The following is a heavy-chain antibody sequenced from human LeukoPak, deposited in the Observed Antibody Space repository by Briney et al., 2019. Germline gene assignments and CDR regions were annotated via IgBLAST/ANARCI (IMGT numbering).Heavy chain of an antibody. CDR2: ISGSGGST. J-gene: IGHJ3*02. CDR3: AKSKVYNYYDSSGYGDAFDI. CDR1: GFTFSNYA. V-gene: IGHV3-23*01. Sequence: GGSLRLSCAASGFTFSNYAMSWVRQAPGKGLEWVSAISGSGGSTYYADSVKGRFTISRDNSKNTLYLQMNSLRAEDTAVYYCAKSKVYNYYDSSGYGDAFDIWGQGTMVTVSS. D-gene: IGHD3-22*01.